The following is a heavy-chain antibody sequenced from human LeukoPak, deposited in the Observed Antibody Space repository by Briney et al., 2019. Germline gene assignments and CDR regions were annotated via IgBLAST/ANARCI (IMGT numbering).Heavy chain of an antibody. CDR2: ISYDGSNK. Sequence: PGGSLRLSCVVSGFNFDNFAMHWVRQPLGKGLEWVAVISYDGSNKYYADSVKGRFTISRDNSKNTLYLQMNSLRAEDTAVYYCARGRDGYNFGLIKPLWGYFDYWGQGTLVTVSS. CDR3: ARGRDGYNFGLIKPLWGYFDY. V-gene: IGHV3-30-3*01. CDR1: GFNFDNFA. J-gene: IGHJ4*02. D-gene: IGHD5-24*01.